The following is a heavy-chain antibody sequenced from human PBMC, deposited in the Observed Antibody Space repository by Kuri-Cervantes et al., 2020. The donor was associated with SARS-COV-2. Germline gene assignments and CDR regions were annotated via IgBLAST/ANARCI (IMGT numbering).Heavy chain of an antibody. CDR2: ISSGGSTI. CDR3: ARDTAGYSYGYIMDLTDPYYYYMDV. J-gene: IGHJ6*03. Sequence: GESLKISCAASGFTFSDYYMSWIRQAPGKGLEWVSYISSGGSTIYYADSVKGRFTISRDNAKNSLYLQMNSLRAEDTAVYYCARDTAGYSYGYIMDLTDPYYYYMDVWGKGTTVTVSS. V-gene: IGHV3-11*04. D-gene: IGHD5-18*01. CDR1: GFTFSDYY.